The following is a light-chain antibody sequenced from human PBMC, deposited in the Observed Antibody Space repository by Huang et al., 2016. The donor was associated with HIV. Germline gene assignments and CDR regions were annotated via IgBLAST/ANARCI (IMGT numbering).Light chain of an antibody. Sequence: EIVLTQSPDFQSVTPKEKVTITCRASQGIGNSLHWYQQKPGQSPSLLIKYASQSISGVPSRFSGSGFGTDFTLTLNSLESEEAATYYCHQSRSFPYTFGQGTRLEIK. V-gene: IGKV6-21*02. CDR2: YAS. CDR1: QGIGNS. CDR3: HQSRSFPYT. J-gene: IGKJ2*01.